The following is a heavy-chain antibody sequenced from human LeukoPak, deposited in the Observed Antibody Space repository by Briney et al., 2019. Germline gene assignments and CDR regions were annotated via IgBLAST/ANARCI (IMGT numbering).Heavy chain of an antibody. CDR3: ATLNLEQHPDY. V-gene: IGHV4-39*01. CDR2: IYYSGST. D-gene: IGHD6-13*01. Sequence: PSETLSLTCTVSGGSISSSSYHWGWIRQPPGKGLEWIGSIYYSGSTYYNPFLKSRVTISVDTSKNQFSLKLSSVTAADTAVYYCATLNLEQHPDYWGQGTLVTVSS. J-gene: IGHJ4*02. CDR1: GGSISSSSYH.